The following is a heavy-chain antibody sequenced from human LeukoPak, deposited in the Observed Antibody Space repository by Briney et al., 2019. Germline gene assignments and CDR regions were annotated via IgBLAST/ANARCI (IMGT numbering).Heavy chain of an antibody. CDR3: ARDSSHYGSGSYYNTFYFDY. CDR2: INPNSGGT. D-gene: IGHD3-10*01. J-gene: IGHJ4*02. V-gene: IGHV1-2*02. CDR1: GYTFTGYY. Sequence: ASVKVSCKASGYTFTGYYIYWVREAPGQGLEWMGWINPNSGGTNYAQKFQGRVTMTRDTSISTAYMELSRLRSDDTAVYYCARDSSHYGSGSYYNTFYFDYWGQGTLVTVSS.